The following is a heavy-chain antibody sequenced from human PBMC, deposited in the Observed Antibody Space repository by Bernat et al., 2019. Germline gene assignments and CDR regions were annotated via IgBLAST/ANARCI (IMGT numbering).Heavy chain of an antibody. J-gene: IGHJ4*02. CDR3: ARSIDPAPGWEGRFDY. CDR1: GYTFANYA. V-gene: IGHV1-3*01. D-gene: IGHD1-26*01. Sequence: QVQLVQSGAEVRKPGASVRVSCKTSGYTFANYAIHWVRQAPGQRLEWMGLINGGTSHTRDEQKFQGRFTITRDTSASTVYMELSSLRSDDTAEYYCARSIDPAPGWEGRFDYWGQGTQVTVSS. CDR2: INGGTSHT.